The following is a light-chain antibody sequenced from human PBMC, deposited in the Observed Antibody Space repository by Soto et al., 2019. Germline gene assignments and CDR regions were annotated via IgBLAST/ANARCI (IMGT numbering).Light chain of an antibody. CDR3: CSYAGSSTHVV. CDR2: EVS. V-gene: IGLV2-23*02. Sequence: QSALTQPASVSGSPGQSIAISCTGTSSDVGSYNLVSWYQQHPVKAPKLMIYEVSKRPSGVSNRFSGSKSGNTASLTISGIQAEDEADYYCCSYAGSSTHVVFGGGTKLTVL. CDR1: SSDVGSYNL. J-gene: IGLJ2*01.